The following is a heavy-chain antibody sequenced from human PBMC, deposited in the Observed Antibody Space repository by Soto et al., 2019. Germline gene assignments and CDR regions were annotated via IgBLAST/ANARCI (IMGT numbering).Heavy chain of an antibody. D-gene: IGHD3-3*01. CDR3: ARDWTGDTCPCLDV. Sequence: VQLLESGGGLVQPGGSLRLSCAATGFTFSNYALTWVRHSPGKGLEWVSTFSGSGGSTYYADSVRGRFTISRDNSKNTLFLQMNSLRVEDTAIYYCARDWTGDTCPCLDVWGQGTTVSVSS. CDR2: FSGSGGST. V-gene: IGHV3-23*01. CDR1: GFTFSNYA. J-gene: IGHJ6*02.